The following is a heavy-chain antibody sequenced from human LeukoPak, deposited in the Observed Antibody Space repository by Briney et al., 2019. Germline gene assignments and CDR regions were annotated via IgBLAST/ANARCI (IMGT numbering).Heavy chain of an antibody. D-gene: IGHD6-13*01. V-gene: IGHV3-23*01. CDR1: GFTVSSDY. CDR2: ISGSGGST. Sequence: PGGSLRLSCAASGFTVSSDYMSWVRQAPGKGLEWVSAISGSGGSTYYADSVKGRFTISRDNSKNTLYLQMNSLRAEDTAVYYCAKDLGSWPDYFDYWGQGTLVTVSS. J-gene: IGHJ4*02. CDR3: AKDLGSWPDYFDY.